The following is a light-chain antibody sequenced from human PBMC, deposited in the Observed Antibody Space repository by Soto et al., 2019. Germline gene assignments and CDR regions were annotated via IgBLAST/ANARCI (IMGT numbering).Light chain of an antibody. CDR3: QQYNSWPLT. CDR1: QSVGSA. Sequence: ELGMPHSPATLSGSPGERATLSSRPSQSVGSALAWYQQKPGQAPRLVIYDIFTRATGVPTRISGSGSGTEFTLTISSLQSEDFAVYYCQQYNSWPLTFGGGTKVEIK. CDR2: DIF. V-gene: IGKV3D-15*01. J-gene: IGKJ4*01.